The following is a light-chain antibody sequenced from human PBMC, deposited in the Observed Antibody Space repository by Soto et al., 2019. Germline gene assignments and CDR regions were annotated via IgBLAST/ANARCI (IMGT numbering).Light chain of an antibody. CDR1: QSINSW. CDR2: DAS. CDR3: QQYNSYSLT. V-gene: IGKV1-5*01. Sequence: DIQITQSPSTLSASVGDRVTITCRASQSINSWLAWYQQKPGKAPKLLIFDASSLERGVPSRFSGSGSGTDFTLTISSXQPDDFAIYYCQQYNSYSLTFGQGTKVDIK. J-gene: IGKJ1*01.